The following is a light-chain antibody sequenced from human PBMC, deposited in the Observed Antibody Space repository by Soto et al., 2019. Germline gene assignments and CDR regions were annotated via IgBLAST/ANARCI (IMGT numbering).Light chain of an antibody. CDR2: EVS. CDR3: TSYTSSSTLVV. J-gene: IGLJ1*01. V-gene: IGLV2-14*01. CDR1: SSDVGGYNY. Sequence: QSALTQPASVSGSPGQSITISCTGTSSDVGGYNYVSWYQQHPGKAPKLMIYEVSNRPSGVSNRFSSSKSGNTASLTISGLQAEDEADYYCTSYTSSSTLVVFGTGTQLTVL.